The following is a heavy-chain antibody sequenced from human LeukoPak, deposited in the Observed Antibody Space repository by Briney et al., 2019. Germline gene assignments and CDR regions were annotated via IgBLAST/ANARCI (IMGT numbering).Heavy chain of an antibody. V-gene: IGHV1-3*01. Sequence: ASVKVSCKASGYTFTGYYMHWVRQAPGQGLEWMGWINAGNGNTKYSQKFQGRVTITRDTSASTAYMEPSSLRSEDTAVYYCAREFMAVAVLDYWGQGTLVTVSS. CDR3: AREFMAVAVLDY. CDR1: GYTFTGYY. D-gene: IGHD6-19*01. J-gene: IGHJ4*02. CDR2: INAGNGNT.